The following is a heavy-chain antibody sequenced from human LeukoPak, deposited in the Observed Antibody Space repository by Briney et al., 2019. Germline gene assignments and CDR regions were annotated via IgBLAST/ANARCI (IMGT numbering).Heavy chain of an antibody. CDR3: ARVLRRLGYCSSSSCDVGYYYYGMDV. J-gene: IGHJ6*02. CDR2: INPNSGGT. D-gene: IGHD2-2*01. CDR1: GYTFTGYY. Sequence: ASVKVSCKASGYTFTGYYMHWVRQAPGQGLEWMGWINPNSGGTNYAQKFQGRVTMTRDTSISTAYMELSGLRSDDTAVYYCARVLRRLGYCSSSSCDVGYYYYGMDVWGQGTTVTVSS. V-gene: IGHV1-2*02.